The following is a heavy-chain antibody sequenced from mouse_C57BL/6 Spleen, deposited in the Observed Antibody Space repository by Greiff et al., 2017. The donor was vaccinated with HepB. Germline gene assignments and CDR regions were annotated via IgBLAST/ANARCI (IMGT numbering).Heavy chain of an antibody. J-gene: IGHJ2*01. Sequence: EVKLQQSGPELVKPGASVKISCKASGYTFTDYYMNWVKQSHGKSLEWIGDINPNNGGTSYNQKFKGKATLTVDKSSSTAYMELRSLTSEDSAVYYCARERLGWRYFDYWGQGTTLTVSS. CDR3: ARERLGWRYFDY. D-gene: IGHD4-1*01. CDR2: INPNNGGT. V-gene: IGHV1-26*01. CDR1: GYTFTDYY.